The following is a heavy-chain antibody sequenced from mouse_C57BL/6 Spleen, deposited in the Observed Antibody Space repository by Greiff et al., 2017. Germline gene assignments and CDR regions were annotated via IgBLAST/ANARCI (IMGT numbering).Heavy chain of an antibody. CDR1: GYTFTSYW. CDR3: AAPFITTVVADFDC. D-gene: IGHD1-1*01. Sequence: QVQLQQPGTELVKPGASVKLSCKASGYTFTSYWMHWVKQRPGQGLEWIGNINPSNGGTNYNEKFKSKATLTVDKSSSTAYMQLSSLTSEDSAVYYGAAPFITTVVADFDCWGQGTTLTVST. J-gene: IGHJ2*01. V-gene: IGHV1-53*01. CDR2: INPSNGGT.